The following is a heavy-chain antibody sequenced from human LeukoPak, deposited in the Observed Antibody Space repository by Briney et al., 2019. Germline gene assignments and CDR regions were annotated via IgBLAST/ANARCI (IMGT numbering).Heavy chain of an antibody. CDR3: ATDSSGWFYFDY. V-gene: IGHV3-30*03. CDR1: GFTFSSYG. CDR2: ISYDGSNK. Sequence: PGGSLRLSCAASGFTFSSYGMHWVRQAPGKGLEWVAVISYDGSNKYYADSVKGRFTISRDNSKNTLHLQMNSLRAEDTAVYYCATDSSGWFYFDYWGQGTLVTVSS. J-gene: IGHJ4*02. D-gene: IGHD6-19*01.